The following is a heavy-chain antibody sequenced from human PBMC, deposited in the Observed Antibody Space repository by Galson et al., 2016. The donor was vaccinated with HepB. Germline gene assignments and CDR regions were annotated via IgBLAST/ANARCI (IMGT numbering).Heavy chain of an antibody. CDR1: GFTFSSYS. CDR2: ISSSSSTI. V-gene: IGHV3-48*01. Sequence: SLRLSCAASGFTFSSYSMNWVRQAPGKGLEWVSYISSSSSTIYYADSVKGRFTISRDNAKNSLYLQMNSLSPEDTAVYYCARDKSFYYYGMDVWGQGTTVTVSS. CDR3: ARDKSFYYYGMDV. J-gene: IGHJ6*02.